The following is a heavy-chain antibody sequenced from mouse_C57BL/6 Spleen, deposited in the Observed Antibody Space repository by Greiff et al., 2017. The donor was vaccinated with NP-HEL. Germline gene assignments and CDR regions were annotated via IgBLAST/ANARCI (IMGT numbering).Heavy chain of an antibody. V-gene: IGHV1-20*01. D-gene: IGHD2-1*01. CDR3: ARKGYYGNYGGNYYAMDY. J-gene: IGHJ4*01. Sequence: EVQLQQSGPELVKPGDSVKISCKASGYSFTGYFMNWVMQSHGKSLEWIGRINPYNGDTFYNQKFKGKATLTVDKSSSTAHMELRSLTSEDSAVYYCARKGYYGNYGGNYYAMDYWGQGTSVTVSS. CDR2: INPYNGDT. CDR1: GYSFTGYF.